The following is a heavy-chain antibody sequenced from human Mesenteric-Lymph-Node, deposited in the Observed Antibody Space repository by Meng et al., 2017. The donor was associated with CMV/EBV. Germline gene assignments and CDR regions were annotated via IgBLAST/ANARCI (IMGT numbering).Heavy chain of an antibody. CDR3: AAEYQLLNTPYFEY. V-gene: IGHV3-30-3*01. Sequence: GESLKISCAASGFTFSDYYMGWIRQAPGKGLEWVAFTSNDGSAKNYADSVKGRLTISRDNSNNTVYLQLDSLRAEDSAVYYCAAEYQLLNTPYFEYWGQGARVTVSS. D-gene: IGHD2-2*01. CDR1: GFTFSDYY. CDR2: TSNDGSAK. J-gene: IGHJ4*02.